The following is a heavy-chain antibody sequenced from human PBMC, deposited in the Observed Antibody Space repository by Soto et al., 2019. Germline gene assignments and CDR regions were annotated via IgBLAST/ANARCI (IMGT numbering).Heavy chain of an antibody. V-gene: IGHV1-18*01. CDR3: ARDVPQDPTILGYYYYYYYMDV. J-gene: IGHJ6*03. D-gene: IGHD1-26*01. Sequence: QVQLVQSGAEVKKPGASVKVSCKASGYTFTSYGISWVRQAPGQGLEWMGWISAYNGNTNYAQKLQGRVTMTTDTSTSTAYMEMRSLRSDDTAVYYCARDVPQDPTILGYYYYYYYMDVWGKGTTVTVSS. CDR2: ISAYNGNT. CDR1: GYTFTSYG.